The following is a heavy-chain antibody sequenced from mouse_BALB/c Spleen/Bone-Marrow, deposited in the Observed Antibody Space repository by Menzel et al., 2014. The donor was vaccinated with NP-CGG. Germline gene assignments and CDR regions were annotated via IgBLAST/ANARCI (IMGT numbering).Heavy chain of an antibody. Sequence: QVHVKQSGAELVRPGASVKLSCKASGYTFTSYWMNWVKQRPEQGLEWLGRIDPYDSETHYNQKFKDKAILTVDKSSSTAYMQLSSLTSEDSAVYYCARGRDYDVFSYWGQGTLVTVAA. CDR3: ARGRDYDVFSY. CDR1: GYTFTSYW. CDR2: IDPYDSET. V-gene: IGHV1-52*01. J-gene: IGHJ3*01. D-gene: IGHD2-4*01.